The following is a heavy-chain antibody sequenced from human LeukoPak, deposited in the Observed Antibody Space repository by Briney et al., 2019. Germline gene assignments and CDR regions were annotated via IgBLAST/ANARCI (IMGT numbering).Heavy chain of an antibody. D-gene: IGHD3/OR15-3a*01. Sequence: ASVKVSCKASGYSLTSFDINWVRQGSGQGLEWMGWMNPKRGNTGYAPTFQGRVTITRDTSIDTAFMELSSLRPDDTAVYYCARDDYDLLSGYHWGQGTLVTVSS. J-gene: IGHJ4*02. V-gene: IGHV1-8*01. CDR3: ARDDYDLLSGYH. CDR2: MNPKRGNT. CDR1: GYSLTSFD.